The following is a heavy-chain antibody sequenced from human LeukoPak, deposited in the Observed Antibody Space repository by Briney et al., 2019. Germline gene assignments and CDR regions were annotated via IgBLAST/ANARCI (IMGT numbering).Heavy chain of an antibody. CDR1: GGSISSSSYY. CDR2: IYYSGST. J-gene: IGHJ6*02. D-gene: IGHD2-15*01. CDR3: EKDSHLDV. Sequence: ASETLSFTCTVSGGSISSSSYYWGWIRQPPGKGLEWIGSIYYSGSTYYNPSLKSRVTISVDTSKNQFSLKLSSVTAADTAVYYCEKDSHLDVWGQGTTVTVSS. V-gene: IGHV4-39*01.